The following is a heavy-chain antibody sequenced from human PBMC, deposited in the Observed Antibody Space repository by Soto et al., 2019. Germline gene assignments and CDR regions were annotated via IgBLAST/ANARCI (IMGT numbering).Heavy chain of an antibody. D-gene: IGHD6-6*01. CDR3: ARSGLLYSSSSHYYYYYGMDV. V-gene: IGHV1-69*13. J-gene: IGHJ6*02. CDR2: IIPIFGTA. Sequence: SVKVSCKASGGTFSSYAISWVRQAPGQGLEWMGGIIPIFGTANYAQKFQGRVTITADESTSTAYMELSSLRSEDTAVYYCARSGLLYSSSSHYYYYYGMDVWGQGTTVTVSS. CDR1: GGTFSSYA.